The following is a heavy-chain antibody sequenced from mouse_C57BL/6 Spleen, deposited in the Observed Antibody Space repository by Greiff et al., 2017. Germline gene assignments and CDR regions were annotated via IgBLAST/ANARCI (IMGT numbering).Heavy chain of an antibody. V-gene: IGHV1-69*01. Sequence: QVQLQQPGAELVMPGASVKLSCKASGYTFTSYWMHWVKQRPGQGLEWIGEIDPSDSYTNYNQKFKVKSTLTVDKSSSTAYMQLSSLTSEDSAVYYCARTGKGPFAYWGQGTLVTVSA. J-gene: IGHJ3*01. CDR1: GYTFTSYW. CDR2: IDPSDSYT. D-gene: IGHD3-2*01. CDR3: ARTGKGPFAY.